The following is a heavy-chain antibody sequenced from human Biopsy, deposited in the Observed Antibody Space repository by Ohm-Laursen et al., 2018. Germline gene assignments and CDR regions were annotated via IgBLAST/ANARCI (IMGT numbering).Heavy chain of an antibody. Sequence: TLSLTCTVSGGSISSGGSYWSWIRQRPGKGLEWIGYIFNSGNTYYNPSLKNLITISGDTSKNQFSLKLNSVTAADTAVYYCARGDYFDSNGYFWFDPWGQGTLVTVSS. D-gene: IGHD3-22*01. CDR2: IFNSGNT. J-gene: IGHJ5*02. CDR3: ARGDYFDSNGYFWFDP. CDR1: GGSISSGGSY. V-gene: IGHV4-31*01.